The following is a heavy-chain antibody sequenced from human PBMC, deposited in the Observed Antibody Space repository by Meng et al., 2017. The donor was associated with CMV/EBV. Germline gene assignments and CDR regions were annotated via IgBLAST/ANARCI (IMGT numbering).Heavy chain of an antibody. CDR3: AKDRTVAGKYYFDY. CDR1: GFTFSSYA. D-gene: IGHD6-19*01. Sequence: GESLKISCAASGFTFSSYAMSWVRQAPGKGLEWVSAISGSGGSTYYADSVKGRFTISRDNSKNTLYLQMNSLRAEGTAVYYCAKDRTVAGKYYFDYWGQGTLVTVSS. J-gene: IGHJ4*02. CDR2: ISGSGGST. V-gene: IGHV3-23*01.